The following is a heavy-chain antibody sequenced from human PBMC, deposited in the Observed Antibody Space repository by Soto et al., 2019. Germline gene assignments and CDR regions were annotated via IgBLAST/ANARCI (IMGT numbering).Heavy chain of an antibody. CDR2: ISGSGSGT. V-gene: IGHV3-23*01. Sequence: EVQMLESGGGWIQPGGSLRLSCAVSGFTFSSYTMTWVRQAPGKGLAWVSSISGSGSGTYYAGSVKGRFTISRDNNRHTLYLQMNSLRAEDTAVYYCARDVILGFFDWPQGIGDWGQGTLVAVSS. CDR3: ARDVILGFFDWPQGIGD. J-gene: IGHJ4*02. D-gene: IGHD3-9*01. CDR1: GFTFSSYT.